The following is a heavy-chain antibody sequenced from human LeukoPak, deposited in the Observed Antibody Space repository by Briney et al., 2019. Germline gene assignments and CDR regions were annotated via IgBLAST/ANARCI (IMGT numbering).Heavy chain of an antibody. CDR3: AQVRPPPGSGWYGGDDY. CDR1: GFTFSDHV. D-gene: IGHD6-19*01. J-gene: IGHJ4*02. CDR2: VRASGVGT. Sequence: SGESLRLSCAASGFTFSDHVMSWVRQAPGKGLEWVSSVRASGVGTHYADSVKGRFTISRDNSKNTLYLQMNSLRVEDTAVYYCAQVRPPPGSGWYGGDDYWGQGILVTVSS. V-gene: IGHV3-23*01.